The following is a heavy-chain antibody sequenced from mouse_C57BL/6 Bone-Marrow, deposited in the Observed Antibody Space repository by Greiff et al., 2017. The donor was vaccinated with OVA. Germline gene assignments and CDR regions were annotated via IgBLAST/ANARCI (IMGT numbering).Heavy chain of an antibody. V-gene: IGHV1-15*01. D-gene: IGHD4-1*01. CDR3: TGRWDPFDY. CDR1: GYTFTDYE. CDR2: IDPETGGT. J-gene: IGHJ2*01. Sequence: VQLQQSGAELVRPGASVTLSCKASGYTFTDYEMHWVKQTPVHGLEWIGAIDPETGGTAYNQKFKGKAILTADKSSSTAYMELRSLTSEDSAVYYCTGRWDPFDYWGQGTTLTVSS.